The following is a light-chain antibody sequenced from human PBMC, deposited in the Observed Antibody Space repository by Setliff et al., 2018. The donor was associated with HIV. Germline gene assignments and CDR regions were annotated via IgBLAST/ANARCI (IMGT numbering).Light chain of an antibody. V-gene: IGLV2-23*02. CDR2: EVS. J-gene: IGLJ1*01. Sequence: QSVLTQPASVSGSPGQSITLSCTGTSSDVGSYNLVSWYQPHPGKAPKLMIYEVSKRPSGVSNRFSGSKSGNTASLTISGLQAEDEADYYCCSYAGSSTYVFGTGTKVTVL. CDR1: SSDVGSYNL. CDR3: CSYAGSSTYV.